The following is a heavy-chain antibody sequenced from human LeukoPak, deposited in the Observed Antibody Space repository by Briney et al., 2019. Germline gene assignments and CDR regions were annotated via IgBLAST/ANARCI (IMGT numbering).Heavy chain of an antibody. Sequence: SETLSLTCAVYGGSFSGYYWSWIRQPPGKGLEWMGEINHSGSTNYNPPLKSRVTISVDTSKNQFSLKLSSVTAADTAVYYCARVKFPYYYYGMDVWGQGTTVTVSS. V-gene: IGHV4-34*01. D-gene: IGHD2-21*01. CDR1: GGSFSGYY. J-gene: IGHJ6*02. CDR2: INHSGST. CDR3: ARVKFPYYYYGMDV.